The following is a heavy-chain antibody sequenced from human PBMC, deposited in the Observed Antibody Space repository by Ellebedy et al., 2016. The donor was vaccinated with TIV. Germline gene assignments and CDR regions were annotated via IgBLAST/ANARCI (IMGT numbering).Heavy chain of an antibody. CDR2: IYRDGSDK. Sequence: PGGSLRLSCAASGFTFSNYCMSWVRQAPGKGLEWVANIYRDGSDKAYVDSVKGRFNISRDNAKNSLYLQVDSLRVEDSGVYYCARDAYTWPDIWGQGTMVTVSS. CDR1: GFTFSNYC. D-gene: IGHD2-2*02. J-gene: IGHJ3*02. CDR3: ARDAYTWPDI. V-gene: IGHV3-7*04.